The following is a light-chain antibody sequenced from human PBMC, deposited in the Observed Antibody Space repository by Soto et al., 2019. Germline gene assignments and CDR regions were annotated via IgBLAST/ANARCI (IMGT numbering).Light chain of an antibody. V-gene: IGKV1-12*01. J-gene: IGKJ5*01. Sequence: DIQMPQFSASVSASLGERVSISSAASQGISTNLAWYQQKPGKAPKLLIYAASSWQTGVPPRFSGSGSGTDFTLTISSLQPEDLATYYCQQANRVPRRFGQGTRLEIK. CDR3: QQANRVPRR. CDR1: QGISTN. CDR2: AAS.